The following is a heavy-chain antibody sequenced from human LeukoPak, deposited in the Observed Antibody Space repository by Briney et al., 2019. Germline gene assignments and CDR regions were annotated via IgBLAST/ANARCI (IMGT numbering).Heavy chain of an antibody. J-gene: IGHJ3*02. V-gene: IGHV3-21*01. CDR2: ISSSSSYI. CDR3: ASYDIVVVPAAGNAFDI. D-gene: IGHD2-2*01. CDR1: GFTFSSYS. Sequence: GGSLRLSCAASGFTFSSYSMNWVRQAPGKGLEWVSSISSSSSYIYYADSVKGRFTISRDNAKNSLYLQMNSLRAEDTAVCYCASYDIVVVPAAGNAFDIWGQGTMVTVSS.